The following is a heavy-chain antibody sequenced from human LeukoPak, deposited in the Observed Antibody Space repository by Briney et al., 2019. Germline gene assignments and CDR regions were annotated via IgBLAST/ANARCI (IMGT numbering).Heavy chain of an antibody. V-gene: IGHV4-34*01. CDR3: AGIPLDDAFDI. CDR2: VNHSGST. CDR1: GGSFSDYY. J-gene: IGHJ3*02. Sequence: PSETLSLTCAVYGGSFSDYYWSWIRQSPGKGLEWIGEVNHSGSTNYHPSLKSRVTISVDTSKNQFSLKLSSVTAADTAVYYCAGIPLDDAFDIWGQGTMVTVSS.